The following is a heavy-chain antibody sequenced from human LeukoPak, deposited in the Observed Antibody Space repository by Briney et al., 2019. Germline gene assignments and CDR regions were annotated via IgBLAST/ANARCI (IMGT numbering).Heavy chain of an antibody. Sequence: GGSLRLSCAASGFTFSSYSMNWVRQAPGKGLEWVAVISYDGSNKYYADSVKGRFTISRDNSKNTLYLQMNSLRAEDTAVYYCAKVLYGDYYWGQGTLVTVSS. V-gene: IGHV3-30*18. D-gene: IGHD4-17*01. CDR3: AKVLYGDYY. CDR2: ISYDGSNK. CDR1: GFTFSSYS. J-gene: IGHJ4*02.